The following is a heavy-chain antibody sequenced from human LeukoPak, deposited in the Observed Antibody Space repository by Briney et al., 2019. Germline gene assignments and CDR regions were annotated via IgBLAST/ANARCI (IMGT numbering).Heavy chain of an antibody. CDR2: IYYSEST. CDR1: GGSISRGGHY. D-gene: IGHD2-2*01. Sequence: SATLSLTCTVSGGSISRGGHYSSWIRPHPGKGLEWFGNIYYSESTLYTPSLKSRLTISVDTSKNQFSLKLSSATAADTAVYYCARPSPRYQYGMDVWGQGTTVTVSS. J-gene: IGHJ6*02. V-gene: IGHV4-31*03. CDR3: ARPSPRYQYGMDV.